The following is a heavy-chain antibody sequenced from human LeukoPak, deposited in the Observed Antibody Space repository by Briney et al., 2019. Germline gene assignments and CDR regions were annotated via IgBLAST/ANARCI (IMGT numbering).Heavy chain of an antibody. D-gene: IGHD1-1*01. CDR2: VYYSGSS. J-gene: IGHJ4*02. Sequence: SETLSLTCAVYGGSFSGYYWSWIRQPPGKGLEWIGNVYYSGSSYYSPSLKSRVTLSVDTSNNHFSLKLSSVTAADTVVYYCTGRTEGSAYRDYWGQGTLVTVSS. CDR3: TGRTEGSAYRDY. V-gene: IGHV4-34*01. CDR1: GGSFSGYY.